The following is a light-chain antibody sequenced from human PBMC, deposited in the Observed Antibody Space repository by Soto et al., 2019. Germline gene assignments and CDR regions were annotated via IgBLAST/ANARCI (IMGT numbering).Light chain of an antibody. CDR1: QSIRNF. V-gene: IGKV3-11*01. CDR3: QQRSSWLT. J-gene: IGKJ4*01. CDR2: DTY. Sequence: ETVLTQSPATLSLSPGERATLSCRASQSIRNFLAWYQQKPGQAPRLLIYDTYNRATGIPARFSGSGSGTDFTLTISSLKPEDCAVYYCQQRSSWLTFGGGTKVEIK.